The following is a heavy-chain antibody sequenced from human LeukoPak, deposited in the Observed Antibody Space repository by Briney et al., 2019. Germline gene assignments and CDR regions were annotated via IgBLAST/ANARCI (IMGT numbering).Heavy chain of an antibody. D-gene: IGHD3-10*01. Sequence: GGSLRLSYTAPGFTFSSYAIHWIRQAPGKGLEWVALVWHDGSNRYYSEAVKGRFTISRDNSKNTVYLQINSLRAEDTTVYYCARELFGSGSCPDYWGQGTRVTVSS. CDR1: GFTFSSYA. V-gene: IGHV3-33*01. J-gene: IGHJ4*02. CDR3: ARELFGSGSCPDY. CDR2: VWHDGSNR.